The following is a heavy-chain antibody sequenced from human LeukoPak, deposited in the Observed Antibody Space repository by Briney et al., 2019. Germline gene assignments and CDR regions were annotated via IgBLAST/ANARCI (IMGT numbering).Heavy chain of an antibody. CDR1: GFTFSSYS. D-gene: IGHD3-3*01. Sequence: KAGGSLRLSCAASGFTFSSYSMNWVRQAPGKGLEWVSSISSSSSYIYYADSEKGRFTISRDNAKNSLYLQMNSLRAEDTAVYYCASCSLYYDFWSGYYLDENYWGQGTLVTVSS. V-gene: IGHV3-21*01. J-gene: IGHJ4*02. CDR3: ASCSLYYDFWSGYYLDENY. CDR2: ISSSSSYI.